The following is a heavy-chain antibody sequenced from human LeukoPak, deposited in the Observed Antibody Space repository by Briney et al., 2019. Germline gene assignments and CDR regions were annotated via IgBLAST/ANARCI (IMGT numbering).Heavy chain of an antibody. CDR3: AGSSDLRESGYDSLRFDY. CDR2: IYYSGST. J-gene: IGHJ4*01. D-gene: IGHD5-12*01. CDR1: GGSISSYY. V-gene: IGHV4-59*08. Sequence: PSETLSLTFTVAGGSISSYYWSWIRQPPGKGREGIGYIYYSGSTNYNPSLKSLVTISVDTSKNQFSLKLSSVTAADTAVYYCAGSSDLRESGYDSLRFDYWGHGTLVTVSS.